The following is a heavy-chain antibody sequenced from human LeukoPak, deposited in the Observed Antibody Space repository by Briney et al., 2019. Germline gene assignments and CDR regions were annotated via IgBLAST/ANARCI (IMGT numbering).Heavy chain of an antibody. CDR2: ISGSGDST. V-gene: IGHV3-23*01. CDR1: GFTFSSYA. D-gene: IGHD2-15*01. CDR3: TRELSGSSSRHFDY. Sequence: GGSLRLSCAASGFTFSSYAMSWVRQAPGKGLEWVSAISGSGDSTNYADSVKGRFTISRDNAKDTLYLQMNSLRAEDTAVYYCTRELSGSSSRHFDYWGQGTLVTVSS. J-gene: IGHJ4*02.